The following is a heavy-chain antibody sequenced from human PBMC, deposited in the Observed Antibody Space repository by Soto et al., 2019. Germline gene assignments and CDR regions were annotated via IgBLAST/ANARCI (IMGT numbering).Heavy chain of an antibody. Sequence: QVQLVQCGAEVKKPGASVKVSCKASGYTFSSYAISWVRQAPGQGLEWMGWISAYNANTNYAQKLQGRVTMTTDTSTSTAYMELRSLRSDDTAVYYCARDGSSGYYDDYYYGMDVWGQGTTVTVSS. D-gene: IGHD3-22*01. CDR2: ISAYNANT. J-gene: IGHJ6*02. CDR3: ARDGSSGYYDDYYYGMDV. V-gene: IGHV1-18*01. CDR1: GYTFSSYA.